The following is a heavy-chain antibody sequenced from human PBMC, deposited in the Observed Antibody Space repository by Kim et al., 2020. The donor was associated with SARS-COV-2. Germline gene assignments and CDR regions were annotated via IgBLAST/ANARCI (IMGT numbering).Heavy chain of an antibody. CDR2: IYHSGST. CDR1: GGSISSGGYS. V-gene: IGHV4-30-2*01. CDR3: ARGYCSGGSCYQFDY. D-gene: IGHD2-15*01. J-gene: IGHJ4*02. Sequence: SETLSLTCAVSGGSISSGGYSWSWIRQPPGKGLEWIGYIYHSGSTYYNPSLKSRVTISVDRSKNQFSLKLSSVTAADTAVYYCARGYCSGGSCYQFDYWGQGTLVTVSS.